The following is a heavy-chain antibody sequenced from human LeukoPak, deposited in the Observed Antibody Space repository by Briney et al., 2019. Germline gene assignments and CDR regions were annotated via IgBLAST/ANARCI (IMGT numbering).Heavy chain of an antibody. CDR2: ISGNSRFR. CDR1: GFTFSDYY. V-gene: IGHV3-11*05. Sequence: GGSLRLSCAASGFTFSDYYINWIRQAPGKGLEWLSYISGNSRFREYADSVKGRFTISRDNARNLLFLQMDSLRAEDTAVYYCARDLNAGMDVWGRGTTVTVSS. CDR3: ARDLNAGMDV. J-gene: IGHJ6*02.